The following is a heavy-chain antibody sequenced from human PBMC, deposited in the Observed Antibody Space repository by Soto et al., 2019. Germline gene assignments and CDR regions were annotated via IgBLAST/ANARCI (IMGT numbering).Heavy chain of an antibody. V-gene: IGHV3-21*01. CDR1: GFTFSSYS. Sequence: EVQLVESGGGLVKPGGSLRLSCAASGFTFSSYSMNWVRRAPGKGLEWVSSISSSSSYIYYADSVKGRFTISRDNAKNSVYLQMNSLRAEDTAVYYCATPPRVAAAGYYYYGMDVWRQGTTVTVSS. CDR3: ATPPRVAAAGYYYYGMDV. CDR2: ISSSSSYI. J-gene: IGHJ6*02. D-gene: IGHD6-13*01.